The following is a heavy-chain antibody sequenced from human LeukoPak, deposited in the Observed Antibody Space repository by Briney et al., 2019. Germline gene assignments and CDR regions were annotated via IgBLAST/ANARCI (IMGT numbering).Heavy chain of an antibody. Sequence: ASVKVSCKASGYTFTGYYMHWVRQAPGQGLEWMGWINPNSGGTNYAQKLQGRVTMTTDTSTSTAYMELRSLRSDDTAVYYCARFRSRAMGPFDYWGQGTLVTVSS. V-gene: IGHV1-2*02. CDR1: GYTFTGYY. CDR3: ARFRSRAMGPFDY. J-gene: IGHJ4*02. CDR2: INPNSGGT. D-gene: IGHD5-18*01.